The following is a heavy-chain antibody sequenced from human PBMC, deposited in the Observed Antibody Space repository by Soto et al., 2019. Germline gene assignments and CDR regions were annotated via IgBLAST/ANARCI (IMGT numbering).Heavy chain of an antibody. V-gene: IGHV3-30*18. CDR3: AKDQVGGQWLVSMDV. CDR1: GFTFSSYG. J-gene: IGHJ6*02. D-gene: IGHD6-19*01. CDR2: ISYDGSNK. Sequence: QVQLVESGGGVFQPGRSLRLSCAASGFTFSSYGMHWVRQAPGKGLEWVAVISYDGSNKYYADSVKGRFTISRDNSKNTLYLQMNSLSAEDTAVYYCAKDQVGGQWLVSMDVWGQGTTVTVSS.